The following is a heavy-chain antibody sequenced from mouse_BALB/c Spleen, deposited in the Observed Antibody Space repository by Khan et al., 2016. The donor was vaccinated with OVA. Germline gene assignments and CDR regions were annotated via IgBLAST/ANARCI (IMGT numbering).Heavy chain of an antibody. V-gene: IGHV1S135*01. Sequence: VQLQQSGPELMKPGASVKISCKASAYSFTSYYLHWVKQSHGKSIEWIGYIDPFNGGTTYNQKFKGKATLTVDKSSSAAYMHLSTLTSEDSAVYYGARRTLDYWGQGTSVTVSS. CDR1: AYSFTSYY. J-gene: IGHJ4*01. CDR2: IDPFNGGT. CDR3: ARRTLDY.